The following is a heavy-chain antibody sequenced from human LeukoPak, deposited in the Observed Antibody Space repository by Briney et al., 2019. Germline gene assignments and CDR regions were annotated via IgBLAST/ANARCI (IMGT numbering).Heavy chain of an antibody. V-gene: IGHV1-69*05. CDR1: GCTFRSYA. J-gene: IGHJ3*02. Sequence: GASVKVSCKASGCTFRSYAISWVRQAPGQGLEWMGRINPIFGTANYAQKFQGRVTITTDESTSTAYMELSSLRAEDTGVYYCARDMRSDIVVVVAVCAFDIWGQGTMVTVSS. CDR2: INPIFGTA. D-gene: IGHD2-15*01. CDR3: ARDMRSDIVVVVAVCAFDI.